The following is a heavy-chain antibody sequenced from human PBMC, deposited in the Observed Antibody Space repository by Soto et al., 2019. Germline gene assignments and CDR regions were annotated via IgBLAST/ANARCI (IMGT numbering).Heavy chain of an antibody. CDR1: GYTFTSYG. D-gene: IGHD3-3*01. J-gene: IGHJ6*02. CDR2: ISAYNGNT. V-gene: IGHV1-18*04. Sequence: ASVKVSCKASGYTFTSYGISWVRQAPGQGLEWMGWISAYNGNTNYAQKLQGRVTMTTDTSTSTAYMELRSLRSDDTAVYYCARAKSGITIFGVVQDYYGMDVWGQGTTVTVS. CDR3: ARAKSGITIFGVVQDYYGMDV.